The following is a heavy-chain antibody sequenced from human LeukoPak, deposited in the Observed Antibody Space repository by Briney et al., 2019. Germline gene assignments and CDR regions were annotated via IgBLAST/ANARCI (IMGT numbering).Heavy chain of an antibody. CDR1: GVSISSGGYY. J-gene: IGHJ4*02. V-gene: IGHV4-31*03. D-gene: IGHD1-1*01. CDR2: IFYSGDT. Sequence: SETLSLTCTVSGVSISSGGYYWSWIRQHSGKGLEWIGYIFYSGDTFYNPSLKSRLTISVDTSKNQFSLRLNPVTAADTAVYFCARGLPGARIPYHFDSWGQGTLVAVSS. CDR3: ARGLPGARIPYHFDS.